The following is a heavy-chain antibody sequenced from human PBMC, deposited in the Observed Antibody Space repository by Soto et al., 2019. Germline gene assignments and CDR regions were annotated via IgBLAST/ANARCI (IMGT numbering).Heavy chain of an antibody. D-gene: IGHD5-12*01. Sequence: SETLSLTCAVYGGSFSGYYWSWIRQPPGKGLEWIGEINHSGSTNYNPSLKSRVTISVDTSKNQFSLKLSSVTAADTAVYYCARRWLRLSLRNDPFDYWGQGTLVTVSS. CDR1: GGSFSGYY. J-gene: IGHJ4*02. V-gene: IGHV4-34*01. CDR2: INHSGST. CDR3: ARRWLRLSLRNDPFDY.